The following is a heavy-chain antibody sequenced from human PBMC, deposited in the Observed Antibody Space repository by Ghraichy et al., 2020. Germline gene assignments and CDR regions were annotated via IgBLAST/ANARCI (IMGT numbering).Heavy chain of an antibody. V-gene: IGHV3-64*01. Sequence: GGSLRLSCAASGFTFSSYAMHWVRQAPGKGLEYVSAISSNGGSTYYANSVKGRFTISRDNSKNTLYLQMGSLRAEDMAVYYCASAQNDFWSGYYRFGYYGMDVWGQGTTVTVSS. CDR2: ISSNGGST. CDR1: GFTFSSYA. J-gene: IGHJ6*02. D-gene: IGHD3-3*01. CDR3: ASAQNDFWSGYYRFGYYGMDV.